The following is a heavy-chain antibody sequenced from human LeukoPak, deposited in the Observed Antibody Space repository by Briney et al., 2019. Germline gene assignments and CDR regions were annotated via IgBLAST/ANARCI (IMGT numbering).Heavy chain of an antibody. J-gene: IGHJ4*02. CDR2: IYSGGST. Sequence: PGGSLRLSCAASGFTVSSKYMSLVRQAPGKGLELVSVIYSGGSTYYADSVKGRFTISRDNSKNTLYLQMNSLRAEDTAVYYCARGCSSTSCYGFDYWGQGTLVTVSS. CDR3: ARGCSSTSCYGFDY. V-gene: IGHV3-53*01. D-gene: IGHD2-2*01. CDR1: GFTVSSKY.